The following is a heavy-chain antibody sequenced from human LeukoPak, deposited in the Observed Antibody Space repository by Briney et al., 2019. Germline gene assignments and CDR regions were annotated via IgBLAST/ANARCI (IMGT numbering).Heavy chain of an antibody. CDR2: IRYDGSNK. V-gene: IGHV3-30*02. D-gene: IGHD2-15*01. J-gene: IGHJ4*02. CDR3: AKDKFATPTPDY. CDR1: GFTFSSYG. Sequence: PGGSLRLSCAASGFTFSSYGMHWVRQAPGKGLEWVAFIRYDGSNKYYADSVKGRFTISRDNSKSTLYLQMNSLRAEDTAVYYCAKDKFATPTPDYWGQGTLVTVSS.